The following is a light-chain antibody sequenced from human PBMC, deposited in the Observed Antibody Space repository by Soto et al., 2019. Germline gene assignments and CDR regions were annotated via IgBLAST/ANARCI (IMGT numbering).Light chain of an antibody. J-gene: IGKJ4*01. V-gene: IGKV4-1*01. CDR2: WAS. Sequence: DIVMTQSPDSLAVSLGERATINCKSSQSVLYSSNNKNYLAWYQQKPGQPPKPLIYWASTRESGVPDRFSGSGSGTDFTLTIGSLQAEDVAVYYCQQYYSTPLIFGGGTKVDIK. CDR3: QQYYSTPLI. CDR1: QSVLYSSNNKNY.